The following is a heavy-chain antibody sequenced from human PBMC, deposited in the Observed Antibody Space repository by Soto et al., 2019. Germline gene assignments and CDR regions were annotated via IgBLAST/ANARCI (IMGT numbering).Heavy chain of an antibody. D-gene: IGHD2-21*01. J-gene: IGHJ4*02. V-gene: IGHV3-23*01. CDR3: AKDAVYNDGLWLMDH. CDR2: ISGNGGGI. Sequence: GGSLRLSCTASGLPHSSFAMMWVRQAPGKGLECVSGISGNGGGIEYADSVKGRFTISRDNSKNTVSLQMTDLRADDTAVYYCAKDAVYNDGLWLMDHWGQGTQVTVSS. CDR1: GLPHSSFA.